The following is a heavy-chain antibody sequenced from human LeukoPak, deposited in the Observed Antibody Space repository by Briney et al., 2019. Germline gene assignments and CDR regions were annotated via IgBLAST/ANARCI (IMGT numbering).Heavy chain of an antibody. CDR1: GGSISSGGYY. CDR3: ARAVDTGAFDI. Sequence: PSETLSLTCTVSGGSISSGGYYWSWIRQHPGKGLEWIGYIYYSGSTNYNPSLKSRVTISVDTSKNQFSLKLSSVTAADTAVYYCARAVDTGAFDIWGQGTMVTVSS. D-gene: IGHD5-18*01. V-gene: IGHV4-61*08. J-gene: IGHJ3*02. CDR2: IYYSGST.